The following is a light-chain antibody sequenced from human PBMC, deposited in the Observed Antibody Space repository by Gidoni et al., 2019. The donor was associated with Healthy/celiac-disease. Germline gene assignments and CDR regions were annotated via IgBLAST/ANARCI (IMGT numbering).Light chain of an antibody. V-gene: IGLV1-40*01. J-gene: IGLJ2*01. CDR2: GNS. CDR1: ISNIGAGYD. Sequence: QSVLTTPPSGSGAPGQRVTISCTGRISNIGAGYDVHWYQQLSGTAPKLTIYGNSNRPAGCPHPFSLSKSGTSASLPITVIHADDEAVFYCHSYDSFRSGSDVVFVGGTKLTVL. CDR3: HSYDSFRSGSDVV.